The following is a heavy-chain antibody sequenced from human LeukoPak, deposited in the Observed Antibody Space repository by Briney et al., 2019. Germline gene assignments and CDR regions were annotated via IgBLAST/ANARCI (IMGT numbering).Heavy chain of an antibody. CDR1: GGSFSGYY. V-gene: IGHV4-34*01. CDR2: INHSGST. D-gene: IGHD5-18*01. J-gene: IGHJ4*02. CDR3: ATRGYSYGPIH. Sequence: SETLSLTCAVYGGSFSGYYWSWIRQPPGKGLEWIGEINHSGSTNYNPSLKSRVTISVDTSKIQFSLKLSSVTAADTAVYYCATRGYSYGPIHWGQGTLVTVSS.